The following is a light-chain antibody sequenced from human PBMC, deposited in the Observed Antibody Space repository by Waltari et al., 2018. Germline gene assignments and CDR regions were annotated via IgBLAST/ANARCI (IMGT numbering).Light chain of an antibody. V-gene: IGLV3-21*02. Sequence: SYVLTQPPSVSVAPGQTARMTCGANNIGSKSVHWYQKKPGQAPVPVVYDDSDRPSGIPERFSGSNAGNTATLTITRVEAGDEADYYCQLWDKSSDPPYVFGPGTKVTVL. J-gene: IGLJ1*01. CDR3: QLWDKSSDPPYV. CDR1: NIGSKS. CDR2: DDS.